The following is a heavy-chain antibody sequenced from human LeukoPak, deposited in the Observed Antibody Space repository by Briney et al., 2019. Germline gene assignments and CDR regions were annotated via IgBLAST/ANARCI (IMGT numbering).Heavy chain of an antibody. Sequence: ASVKVSCKASGYTFTSYDINWVRQATGQGLEWMGWMNPNSGNTGYAQKFQGRVTMTRNTSISTAYMELSSLRSEDTAVYYCARGIAAAGPPEYWGQGTLVTVSS. CDR1: GYTFTSYD. CDR3: ARGIAAAGPPEY. V-gene: IGHV1-8*01. CDR2: MNPNSGNT. J-gene: IGHJ4*02. D-gene: IGHD6-13*01.